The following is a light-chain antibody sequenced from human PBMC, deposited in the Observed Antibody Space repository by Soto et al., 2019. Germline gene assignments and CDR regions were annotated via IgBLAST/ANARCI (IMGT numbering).Light chain of an antibody. J-gene: IGLJ2*01. CDR2: KDR. V-gene: IGLV3-25*03. CDR3: QSADSSGTYVV. CDR1: ALPKQY. Sequence: SNELTQPPSVSVSPGQTARITCSGDALPKQYAYWYQQKPGQAPVLVIHKDRERPSGIPERFSGSSSGTTVTLTISGVQAEDEADYYCQSADSSGTYVVFGGGTKLTVL.